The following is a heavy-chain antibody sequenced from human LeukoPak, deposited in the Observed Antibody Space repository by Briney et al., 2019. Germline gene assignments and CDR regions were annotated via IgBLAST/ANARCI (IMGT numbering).Heavy chain of an antibody. J-gene: IGHJ4*02. V-gene: IGHV1-18*01. D-gene: IGHD6-19*01. Sequence: ASVKVSCKASGYSFTNYGITWVRQAPGQGLEWMGWISPYNGNTNYAQKLQGRVTMTRDTSTSTAYMELSRLRSDDTAVYYCARSRRSSSGYDYWGQGTLVTVSS. CDR2: ISPYNGNT. CDR1: GYSFTNYG. CDR3: ARSRRSSSGYDY.